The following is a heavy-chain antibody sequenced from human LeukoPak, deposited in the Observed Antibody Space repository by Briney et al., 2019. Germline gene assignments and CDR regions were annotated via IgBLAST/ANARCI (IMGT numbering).Heavy chain of an antibody. V-gene: IGHV3-53*01. J-gene: IGHJ4*02. D-gene: IGHD3-9*01. CDR1: GFTVSSNY. CDR3: AREEYDILTGSYYFDY. Sequence: GGSLRLSCAASGFTVSSNYMSWVRQAPGKGLEWVSVIYSGGSTYYADSVKGRFTISRDNSKNTLYLQMNSLRAEDTAVYYCAREEYDILTGSYYFDYWGQGTLVTVSS. CDR2: IYSGGST.